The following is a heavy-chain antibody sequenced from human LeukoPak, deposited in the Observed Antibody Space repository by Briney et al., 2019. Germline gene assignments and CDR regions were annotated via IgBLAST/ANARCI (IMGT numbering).Heavy chain of an antibody. D-gene: IGHD3-3*01. CDR3: ARVPVDDFWSGYRP. Sequence: GASVKVSCKVSGYTLTELSMHWVRQAPGKGLEWMGGFDPEDGETIYAQKFQGRVTMTEDTSTDTAYMELSSLRSDDTAVYYCARVPVDDFWSGYRPWGQGTLVTVSS. J-gene: IGHJ4*02. V-gene: IGHV1-24*01. CDR2: FDPEDGET. CDR1: GYTLTELS.